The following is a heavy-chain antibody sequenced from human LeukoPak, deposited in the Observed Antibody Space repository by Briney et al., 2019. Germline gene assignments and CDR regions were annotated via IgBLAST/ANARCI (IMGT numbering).Heavy chain of an antibody. Sequence: SQTLSLTCDISGDSVSSDNVAWNWIRQSPSRGLEWLGRTYYRSQWLQQYGVSVKGRVTINPDTSKNHISLQLNSVTPDDTAIYYCARWIHATAGLDYWGQGTLVTVSS. CDR1: GDSVSSDNVA. J-gene: IGHJ4*02. D-gene: IGHD2-2*01. V-gene: IGHV6-1*01. CDR2: TYYRSQWLQ. CDR3: ARWIHATAGLDY.